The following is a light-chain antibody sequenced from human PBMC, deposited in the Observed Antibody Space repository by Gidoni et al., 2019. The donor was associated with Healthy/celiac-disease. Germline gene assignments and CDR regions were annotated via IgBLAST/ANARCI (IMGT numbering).Light chain of an antibody. CDR2: DAS. J-gene: IGKJ3*01. CDR3: QQRSNWPPFT. Sequence: ILLPPSPSTLSLSPGERATLSCRPSQSVSSYLAGYQQKPGQAPRLLIYDASNRATGIPARFSGSGSGTDFTLTISSREPEDFAVYYCQQRSNWPPFTFGPGTKVDIK. CDR1: QSVSSY. V-gene: IGKV3-11*01.